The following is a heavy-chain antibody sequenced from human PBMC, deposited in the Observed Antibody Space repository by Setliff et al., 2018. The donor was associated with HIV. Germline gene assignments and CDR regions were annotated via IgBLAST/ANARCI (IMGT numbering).Heavy chain of an antibody. CDR3: ALLWPFDY. J-gene: IGHJ4*02. CDR2: IKEDGSEK. CDR1: GFTFSRSW. V-gene: IGHV3-7*03. Sequence: PGGSLRLSCAASGFTFSRSWMSWVRQAPGKGLEWVASIKEDGSEKYYMDSVKGRFTISRDNAENSLFLQMNSLRAEDTAIYYCALLWPFDYWGQGALVTVSS. D-gene: IGHD3-10*01.